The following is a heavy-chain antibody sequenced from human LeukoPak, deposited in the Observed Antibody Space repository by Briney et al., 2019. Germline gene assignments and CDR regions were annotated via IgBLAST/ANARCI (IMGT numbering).Heavy chain of an antibody. V-gene: IGHV4-61*02. CDR2: IYTSGST. CDR1: GGSISSGSYY. D-gene: IGHD1-26*01. J-gene: IGHJ6*03. CDR3: ARSLLLVGATGKDYYYYMDV. Sequence: SETLSLTCTVSGGSISSGSYYWSRIRQPAGKGLEWIGRIYTSGSTNYNPSLKSRVTISVDTSKNQFSLKLSSVTAADTAVYYCARSLLLVGATGKDYYYYMDVWGKGTTVTVSS.